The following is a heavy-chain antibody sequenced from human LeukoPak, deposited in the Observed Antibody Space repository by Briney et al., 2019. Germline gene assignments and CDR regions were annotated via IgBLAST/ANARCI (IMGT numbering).Heavy chain of an antibody. Sequence: ASVKVSCKASGYTFTSYGISWVRQAPGQGLEWMGWISAYNGNTSYAQKLQGRVTMTTDTSTSAAYMELRSLRSDDTAVYYCARRGYSGYSDDYWGQGTLVTVSS. CDR2: ISAYNGNT. D-gene: IGHD5-12*01. CDR3: ARRGYSGYSDDY. J-gene: IGHJ4*02. CDR1: GYTFTSYG. V-gene: IGHV1-18*01.